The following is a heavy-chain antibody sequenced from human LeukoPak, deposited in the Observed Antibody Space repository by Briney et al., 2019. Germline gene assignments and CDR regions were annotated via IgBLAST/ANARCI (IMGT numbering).Heavy chain of an antibody. V-gene: IGHV1-3*01. D-gene: IGHD4-11*01. J-gene: IGHJ6*03. CDR3: ARLLTSASTPEYYMDV. CDR2: INAGNGNT. Sequence: ASVKVSCKASGYTFTSYAMHWVRQAPGQRLEWMGWINAGNGNTKYSQKFQGRVTITRDTSASTVYMELSSLRSEDTAVYYCARLLTSASTPEYYMDVWGKGTTVTVSS. CDR1: GYTFTSYA.